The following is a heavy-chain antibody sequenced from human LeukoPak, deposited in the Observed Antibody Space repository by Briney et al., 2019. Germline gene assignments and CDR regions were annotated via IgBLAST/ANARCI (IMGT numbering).Heavy chain of an antibody. J-gene: IGHJ3*02. D-gene: IGHD2-21*01. Sequence: ASVKVSFKASGYTFTGYYMHWVRQAPGQGLEWMGWISAHNGNTNYAQKFQGRVTMTTDTSTSTAYMDLTSLRSDDTAVYYCARDRYFLNVVATTDGFDIWGQGTMVTVSS. CDR2: ISAHNGNT. CDR3: ARDRYFLNVVATTDGFDI. V-gene: IGHV1-18*04. CDR1: GYTFTGYY.